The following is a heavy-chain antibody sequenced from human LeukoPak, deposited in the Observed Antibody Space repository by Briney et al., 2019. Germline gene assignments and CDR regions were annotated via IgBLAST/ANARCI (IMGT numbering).Heavy chain of an antibody. CDR1: GFTFSSYA. CDR2: ISYDGSNK. D-gene: IGHD3-22*01. CDR3: ARDLRIMIVGNFDY. J-gene: IGHJ4*02. V-gene: IGHV3-30-3*01. Sequence: PGGSLRLSCAASGFTFSSYAMHWVRQAPGKGLEWVAVISYDGSNKYYADSVKGRFTISRDNSKNTLYLQMNSLRAEDTAVYYCARDLRIMIVGNFDYWGQGTLVTVSS.